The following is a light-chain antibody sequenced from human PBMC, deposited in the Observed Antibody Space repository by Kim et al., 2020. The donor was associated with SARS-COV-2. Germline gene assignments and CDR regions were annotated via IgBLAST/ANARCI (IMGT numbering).Light chain of an antibody. CDR2: GNS. CDR1: SSNIGAGYD. J-gene: IGLJ3*02. CDR3: QSYDSSLSGYWV. Sequence: QSVLTQPPSVSGAPGQRVTIPCTGSSSNIGAGYDVHWYQQLPGTAPKLLIYGNSNRPSGVPDRFSGSKSGTSASLAITGLQAEDEADYYCQSYDSSLSGYWVFGGGTQLTVL. V-gene: IGLV1-40*01.